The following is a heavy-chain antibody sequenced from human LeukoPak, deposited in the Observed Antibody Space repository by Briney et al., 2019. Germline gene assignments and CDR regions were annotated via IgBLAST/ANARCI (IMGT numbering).Heavy chain of an antibody. V-gene: IGHV4-39*01. Sequence: SETLSLTCIVSGGSISSTTYYWGWIRQPPGKRLEWIGSIYYSGNTYYNPSLKSRVTISIDTSKNQFSLNLNSVTDADTALYSCARHYLGGNYPDYFNHWGQGTLVTVSS. CDR2: IYYSGNT. CDR3: ARHYLGGNYPDYFNH. CDR1: GGSISSTTYY. J-gene: IGHJ4*02. D-gene: IGHD1-26*01.